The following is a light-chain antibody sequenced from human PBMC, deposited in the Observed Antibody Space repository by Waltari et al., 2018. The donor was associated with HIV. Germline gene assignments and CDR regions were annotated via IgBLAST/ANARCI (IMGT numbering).Light chain of an antibody. Sequence: WYQQHPDKAPKVLIYDVSSRPSGVSTRFYGSKSGNTASLTISGLQAEDEAEYYCSSYASGSSIWVFGGGTKLTVL. CDR2: DVS. J-gene: IGLJ3*02. V-gene: IGLV2-14*03. CDR3: SSYASGSSIWV.